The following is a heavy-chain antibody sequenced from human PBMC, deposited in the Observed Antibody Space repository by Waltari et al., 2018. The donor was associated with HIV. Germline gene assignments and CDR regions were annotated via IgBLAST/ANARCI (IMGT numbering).Heavy chain of an antibody. V-gene: IGHV3-30*18. CDR1: GFTFSSYG. D-gene: IGHD3-22*01. Sequence: QVQLVESGGGVVQPGRSLRRPCEASGFTFSSYGMHLVRQAPGKGLEWVAVISYDGSNKYYADSVKGRFTISRDNSKNTLYLQMNSLRAEDTAVYYCAKGGSGYYYPNYWGQGTLVTVSS. CDR2: ISYDGSNK. CDR3: AKGGSGYYYPNY. J-gene: IGHJ4*02.